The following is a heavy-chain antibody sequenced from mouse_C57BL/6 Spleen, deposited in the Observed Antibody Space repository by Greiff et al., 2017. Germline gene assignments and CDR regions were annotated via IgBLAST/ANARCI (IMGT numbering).Heavy chain of an antibody. V-gene: IGHV1-50*01. CDR2: IDPSDSYT. Sequence: VQLKQPGAELVKPGASVKLSCKASGYTFTSYWMQWVKQRPGQGLEWIGEIDPSDSYTKYNQKFKGKATLTVDTSSSTAYMQLIGLTSEDSAVYYWSRGNGEDYWGQGTTVTVSS. CDR3: SRGNGEDY. J-gene: IGHJ2*01. CDR1: GYTFTSYW.